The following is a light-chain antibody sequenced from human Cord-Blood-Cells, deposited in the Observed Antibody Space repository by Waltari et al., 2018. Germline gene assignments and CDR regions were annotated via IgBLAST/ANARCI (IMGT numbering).Light chain of an antibody. V-gene: IGLV3-25*03. CDR3: QSADSSGTWV. J-gene: IGLJ3*02. CDR1: ALPKQY. CDR2: EDR. Sequence: SYELTQPPSVSVSPGQTARITCAGDALPKQYAYWYQQKPGQAPVLVIYEDRERPSGIPERFSGSSSGTTVTVTISGVQAEDEADYYCQSADSSGTWVFGGGTKLTVL.